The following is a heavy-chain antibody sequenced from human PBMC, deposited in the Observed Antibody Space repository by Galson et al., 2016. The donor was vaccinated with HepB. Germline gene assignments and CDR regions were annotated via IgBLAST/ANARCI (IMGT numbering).Heavy chain of an antibody. CDR1: GGSISGYY. Sequence: SETLSLTCTVSGGSISGYYWSWIRQPPGKGLEWIGEINHSGSSNYNPSLRSRVTISVDTSKNQFSLRLSSVTAADTALYACARAEYTYNLRYFDYWGQGSLVTVSS. CDR2: INHSGSS. CDR3: ARAEYTYNLRYFDY. J-gene: IGHJ4*02. V-gene: IGHV4-34*01. D-gene: IGHD5-18*01.